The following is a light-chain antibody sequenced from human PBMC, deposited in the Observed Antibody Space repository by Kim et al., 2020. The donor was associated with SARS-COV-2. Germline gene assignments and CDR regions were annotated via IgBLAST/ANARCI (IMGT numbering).Light chain of an antibody. V-gene: IGLV1-51*01. CDR2: DNN. CDR1: SSNIENNY. Sequence: GQKVTISCSGSSSNIENNYVSWYQQLPGTAPKLRIYDNNKRPAEIPDLFSGSKSGTSATLGITGLQTGDEADYYCGTWDSSLSTVVFGGGTQLTVL. CDR3: GTWDSSLSTVV. J-gene: IGLJ2*01.